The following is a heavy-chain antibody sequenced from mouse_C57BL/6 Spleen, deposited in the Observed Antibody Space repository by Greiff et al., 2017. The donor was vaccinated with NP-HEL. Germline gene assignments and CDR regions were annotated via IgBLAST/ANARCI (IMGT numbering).Heavy chain of an antibody. D-gene: IGHD1-1*01. V-gene: IGHV5-9-1*02. J-gene: IGHJ3*01. Sequence: DVKLVESGEGLVKPGGSLKLSCAASGFTFSSYAMSWVRQTPEKRLEWVAYISSGGDYIYYADTVKGRFTISRDNARNTLYLQMSSLKSEDTAMYYCTRDGPIYYYGSSYLAWFAYWGQGTLVTVSA. CDR2: ISSGGDYI. CDR3: TRDGPIYYYGSSYLAWFAY. CDR1: GFTFSSYA.